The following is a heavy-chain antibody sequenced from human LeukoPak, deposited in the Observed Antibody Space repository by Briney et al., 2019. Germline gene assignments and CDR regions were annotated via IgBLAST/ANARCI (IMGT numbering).Heavy chain of an antibody. V-gene: IGHV4-34*01. CDR1: GGSFSGYY. CDR2: INHSGST. Sequence: SETLSLTCAVYGGSFSGYYWSWIRQPPGKGLEWIGEINHSGSTNYNPSLKSRVTISVDTSKNQFPLKLSSVTAADRAVYYCARDLPIGGSHYWGQGTLVTVFS. J-gene: IGHJ4*02. CDR3: ARDLPIGGSHY. D-gene: IGHD3-10*01.